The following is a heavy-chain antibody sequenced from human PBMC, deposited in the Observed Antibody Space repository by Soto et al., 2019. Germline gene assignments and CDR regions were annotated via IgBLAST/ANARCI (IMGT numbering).Heavy chain of an antibody. CDR2: IYWDDDK. CDR3: AHRVLRTVFGLVTTTAIYFDF. D-gene: IGHD3-3*01. J-gene: IGHJ4*02. V-gene: IGHV2-5*02. CDR1: GFSLTTSGVG. Sequence: QITLNESGPTQVKPRQTLTLTCTFSGFSLTTSGVGVGWIRQSPGKAPEWLALIYWDDDKRYSPSLKSRLTITRANSKNQVVLTMADLEPADTATYYCAHRVLRTVFGLVTTTAIYFDFWGQGTPVAVSS.